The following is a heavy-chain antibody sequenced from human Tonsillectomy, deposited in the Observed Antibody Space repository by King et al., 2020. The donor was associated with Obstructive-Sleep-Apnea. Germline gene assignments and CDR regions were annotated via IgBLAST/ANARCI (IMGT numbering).Heavy chain of an antibody. CDR3: AKGGSRSY. Sequence: VQLVESGGGLVQPGRSLRLSCAASGFTFDDYAMHWVRQAPGKGLEWVSGISWNSGRIDYVDSVKGRFTISRDNAKNSLYLQMNSLRAEDTALYYCAKGGSRSYWGQGTLVTVSS. D-gene: IGHD3-10*01. CDR1: GFTFDDYA. J-gene: IGHJ4*02. V-gene: IGHV3-9*01. CDR2: ISWNSGRI.